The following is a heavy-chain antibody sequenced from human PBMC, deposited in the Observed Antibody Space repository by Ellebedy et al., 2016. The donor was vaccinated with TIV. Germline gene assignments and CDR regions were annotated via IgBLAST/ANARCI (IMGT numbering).Heavy chain of an antibody. CDR1: GGSISSYY. CDR3: ARGSDYDILTGYYTESNWFDP. V-gene: IGHV4-59*01. J-gene: IGHJ5*02. CDR2: IYYSGST. D-gene: IGHD3-9*01. Sequence: SETLSLTCTVSGGSISSYYWSWIRQPPGKGLEWIGYIYYSGSTNYNPSLKSRVTISVDTSKNQFSLKLSSVTAADTAVYYCARGSDYDILTGYYTESNWFDPWGQGTLVTVSS.